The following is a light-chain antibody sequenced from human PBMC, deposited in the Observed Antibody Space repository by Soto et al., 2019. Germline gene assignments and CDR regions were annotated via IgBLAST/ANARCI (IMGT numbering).Light chain of an antibody. V-gene: IGKV2-24*01. CDR1: QNLVHRSGNTY. Sequence: DVVLTQSPLSSPVTLGQPASISCRSTQNLVHRSGNTYLSWLHQRPGQPPRLLIYKISNRFSGVPDRLRGSGAGTEFTLKISRVEAEDVVIYSCMQGTHLPWTFGQGTKVE. CDR2: KIS. CDR3: MQGTHLPWT. J-gene: IGKJ1*01.